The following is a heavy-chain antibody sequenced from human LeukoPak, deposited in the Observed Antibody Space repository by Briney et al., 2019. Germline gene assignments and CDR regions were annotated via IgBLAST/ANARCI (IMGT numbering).Heavy chain of an antibody. CDR1: GFTFSSYG. D-gene: IGHD6-13*01. CDR2: ISGSGDST. CDR3: AKARVTYTSSTSFGY. V-gene: IGHV3-23*01. J-gene: IGHJ4*02. Sequence: GGSLRLSCAASGFTFSSYGMNWVRQAPGKGLEWVSEISGSGDSTYYADSVKGRFTISRDNSKNTLYLQMNSLRGEDTAVYYCAKARVTYTSSTSFGYWGQGTLVTVSS.